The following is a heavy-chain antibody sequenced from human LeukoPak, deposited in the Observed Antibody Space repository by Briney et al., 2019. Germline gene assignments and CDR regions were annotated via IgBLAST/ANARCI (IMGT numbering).Heavy chain of an antibody. Sequence: SETLSLTCTVSGGSISSYYWSWIRQPPGKGLEWIGYIYYSGSTNYNPSLKSRVTISVDTSKNQFSLKLSSVTAADTVVYYCARGDLGDYWGQGTLVTVSS. CDR1: GGSISSYY. D-gene: IGHD3-10*01. V-gene: IGHV4-59*01. J-gene: IGHJ4*02. CDR2: IYYSGST. CDR3: ARGDLGDY.